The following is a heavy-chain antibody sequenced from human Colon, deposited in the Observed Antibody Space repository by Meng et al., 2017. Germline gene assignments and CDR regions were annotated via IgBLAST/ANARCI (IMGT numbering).Heavy chain of an antibody. Sequence: QVQLQESGPGLVKPSETLSGSCSVSGVSLRNYYWSWVRQPPGKGLEWIGYIYHTGGSTNYNPSLKSRVTISADSSKNQFSLNLTSVTAADTAVYFCARGGGWLQSFDYWGQGALVTVSS. CDR2: IYHTGGST. CDR3: ARGGGWLQSFDY. CDR1: GVSLRNYY. J-gene: IGHJ4*02. V-gene: IGHV4-59*01. D-gene: IGHD5-24*01.